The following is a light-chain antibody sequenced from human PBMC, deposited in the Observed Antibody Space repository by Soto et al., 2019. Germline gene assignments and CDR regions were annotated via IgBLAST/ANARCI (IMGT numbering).Light chain of an antibody. CDR3: AAWDDSLSGVV. CDR2: RNN. V-gene: IGLV1-47*01. CDR1: SSNVGSNY. Sequence: QSVLTQPPSASGTPGQRITISCSGSSSNVGSNYVFCYQQLPATAPKLLIYRNNHRPSGVPDRFSGSKSGTSASLAISGLLSEDEEDYYCAAWDDSLSGVVFGGGTQLTVL. J-gene: IGLJ2*01.